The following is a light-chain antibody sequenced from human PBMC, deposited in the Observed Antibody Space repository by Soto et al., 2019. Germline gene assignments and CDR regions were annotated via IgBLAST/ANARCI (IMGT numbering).Light chain of an antibody. V-gene: IGKV2-28*01. CDR3: IQSPPAAST. CDR1: QSLLHINGYNY. J-gene: IGKJ4*01. Sequence: SLSVTQKEPASISCRSSQSLLHINGYNYLDWYLQKPGQSPQLLIYLASNRASGVPDRFCCSGTGTDFTLKRSRVEAEDFVAYYCIQSPPAASTIGGGTKVDIK. CDR2: LAS.